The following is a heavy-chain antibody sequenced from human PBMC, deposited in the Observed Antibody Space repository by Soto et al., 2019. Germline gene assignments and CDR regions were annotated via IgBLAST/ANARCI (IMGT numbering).Heavy chain of an antibody. CDR3: ARGQRFSDWFDP. Sequence: PSETLSLTCSVSGGTFSGYYWTWIRQPAGKGLEWIGRIYSSGNTKYNPSLQSRVTMSLDTSNNQFSLRLTSVTAADTAVYYCARGQRFSDWFDPWGQGTLVTVS. CDR1: GGTFSGYY. J-gene: IGHJ5*02. CDR2: IYSSGNT. V-gene: IGHV4-4*07. D-gene: IGHD3-3*01.